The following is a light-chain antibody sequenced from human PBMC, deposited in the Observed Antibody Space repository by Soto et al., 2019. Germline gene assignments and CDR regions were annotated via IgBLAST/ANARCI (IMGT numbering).Light chain of an antibody. J-gene: IGLJ2*01. CDR1: SSNIGNNY. V-gene: IGLV1-51*01. CDR3: GTWDSLLSAVV. CDR2: DNN. Sequence: QSVLTQPPSVSAAPGQKVTISCSGSSSNIGNNYVSWYQHFPGTAPKLLIYDNNKRPSGIPDRFSGSKSGTSATLGITGLQTGDEADYYCGTWDSLLSAVVFGGETKLTVL.